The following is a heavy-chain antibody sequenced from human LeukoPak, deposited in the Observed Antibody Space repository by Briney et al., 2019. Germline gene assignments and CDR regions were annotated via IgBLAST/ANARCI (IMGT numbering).Heavy chain of an antibody. CDR1: GFTFSSYT. J-gene: IGHJ4*02. CDR2: ITSSSSIM. D-gene: IGHD5-18*01. V-gene: IGHV3-48*02. Sequence: GGSLRLSCAASGFTFSSYTMNWVRQAPGRGLEWVSYITSSSSIMSYADSVKGRFTISRDNARNSLFPQMNSLRDEDTAVYYCARYSYGSFDYWGQGTLVTVSS. CDR3: ARYSYGSFDY.